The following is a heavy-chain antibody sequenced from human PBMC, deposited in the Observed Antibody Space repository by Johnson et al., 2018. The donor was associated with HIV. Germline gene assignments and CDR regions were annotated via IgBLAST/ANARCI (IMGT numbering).Heavy chain of an antibody. CDR2: IGTAGDT. CDR3: ASDGGRGYCSRTSCLREVFFAFDI. D-gene: IGHD2-2*01. Sequence: VQLVESGGGLVQPGGSLRLSCAASGFTFSSYDMHWVRQATGKGLEWVSAIGTAGDTYYPGSVKGRFTISRANSKNTLYLQMNSLRVDDTAVYYCASDGGRGYCSRTSCLREVFFAFDIWGQGTMVTVSS. J-gene: IGHJ3*02. V-gene: IGHV3-13*01. CDR1: GFTFSSYD.